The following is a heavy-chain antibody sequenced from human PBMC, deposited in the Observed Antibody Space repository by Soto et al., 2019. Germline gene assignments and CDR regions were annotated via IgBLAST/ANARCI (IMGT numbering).Heavy chain of an antibody. J-gene: IGHJ4*02. Sequence: RGSLRLSCAASGFTFSSYSMNWVRQAPGKGLEWVSYISSSSSTIYYADSVKGRFTISRDNAKNSLYLQMNSLRDEDTAVYYCAVIRIVGAPSDYWGQGTLVTVSS. CDR2: ISSSSSTI. CDR3: AVIRIVGAPSDY. D-gene: IGHD1-26*01. V-gene: IGHV3-48*02. CDR1: GFTFSSYS.